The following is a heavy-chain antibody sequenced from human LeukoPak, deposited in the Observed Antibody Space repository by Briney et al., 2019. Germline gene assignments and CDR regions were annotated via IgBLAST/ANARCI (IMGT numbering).Heavy chain of an antibody. CDR2: ISAYNGNT. J-gene: IGHJ4*02. CDR3: ARDRAGRSLGYFDY. CDR1: GYTFTSYG. Sequence: ASVKVSCKASGYTFTSYGISWVRQAPGQGLEWMGWISAYNGNTNYAQKLQGRVTMTTDTSTSTAYMELRSLRSDDTAVYYWARDRAGRSLGYFDYWGQGTLVTVSS. V-gene: IGHV1-18*04. D-gene: IGHD6-19*01.